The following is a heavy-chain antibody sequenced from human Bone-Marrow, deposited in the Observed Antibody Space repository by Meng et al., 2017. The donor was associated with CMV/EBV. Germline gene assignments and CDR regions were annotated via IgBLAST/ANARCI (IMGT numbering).Heavy chain of an antibody. V-gene: IGHV4-59*01. CDR1: GGSISSYY. CDR2: IYYSGST. CDR3: ARGGYGGNSRGWFEP. Sequence: SETLSLTCTGPGGSISSYYWSWIRQPPGKGLEWIGYIYYSGSTNYNPSLKSLVTISVDTSKNQFSLKLSSVTAADTAVYYWARGGYGGNSRGWFEPWGQGTLVTVSS. J-gene: IGHJ5*02. D-gene: IGHD4-23*01.